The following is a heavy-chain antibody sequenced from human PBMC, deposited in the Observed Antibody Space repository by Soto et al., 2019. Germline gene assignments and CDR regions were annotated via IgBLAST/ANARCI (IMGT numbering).Heavy chain of an antibody. Sequence: GGSLRLSCAASGFRFSLFWMIWVRQTPGKGLEWVANINEDGSEKFFADSVKGRFTISRDNAKNSLSLQMNSLTADDTAVYYCARTGWPQSSYYFDYWGQGTLVTVSS. CDR2: INEDGSEK. CDR1: GFRFSLFW. D-gene: IGHD3-16*01. V-gene: IGHV3-7*03. CDR3: ARTGWPQSSYYFDY. J-gene: IGHJ4*02.